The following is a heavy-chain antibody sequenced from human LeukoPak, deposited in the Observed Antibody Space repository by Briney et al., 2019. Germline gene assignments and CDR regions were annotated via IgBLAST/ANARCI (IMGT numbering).Heavy chain of an antibody. V-gene: IGHV3-74*01. Sequence: GGSLRLSCAASGLTLSSYWMHWVRQAPGKGLVWVSRINSDGSSTRYADSVKGRFTISRDNAKNTLYLQMNSLRAEDTAVYYCARDAPWQHLVSGWFDPWGQGTLVTVSS. D-gene: IGHD6-13*01. CDR1: GLTLSSYW. CDR2: INSDGSST. CDR3: ARDAPWQHLVSGWFDP. J-gene: IGHJ5*02.